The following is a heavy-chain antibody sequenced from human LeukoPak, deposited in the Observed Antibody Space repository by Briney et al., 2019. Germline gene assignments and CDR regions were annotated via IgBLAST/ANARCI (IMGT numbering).Heavy chain of an antibody. CDR2: TQDDESNK. J-gene: IGHJ6*03. CDR3: AKQMTERPHYYYMDV. Sequence: QSGGSLRLSCAASGFIFSSSCMHWVSQAPGKGLEWVAFTQDDESNKYYSDSVKGRFTISRDNSKNTLFLQMSSLRPEDTALYYCAKQMTERPHYYYMDVWGRGTTVTVSS. CDR1: GFIFSSSC. V-gene: IGHV3-30*02.